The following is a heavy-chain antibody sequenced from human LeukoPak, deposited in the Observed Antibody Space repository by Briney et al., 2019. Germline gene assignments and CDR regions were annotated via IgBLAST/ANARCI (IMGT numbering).Heavy chain of an antibody. V-gene: IGHV3-33*06. Sequence: GGSLRLSCAASGFTFSSYSMNWVRQAPGKGLEWVAVIWYDGSNKYYADSVKGRFTISRDNSKNTLYLQMNSLRAEDTAVYYCAKASHAGYDSSGEFDYWGQGTLVTVSS. CDR3: AKASHAGYDSSGEFDY. D-gene: IGHD3-22*01. CDR1: GFTFSSYS. CDR2: IWYDGSNK. J-gene: IGHJ4*02.